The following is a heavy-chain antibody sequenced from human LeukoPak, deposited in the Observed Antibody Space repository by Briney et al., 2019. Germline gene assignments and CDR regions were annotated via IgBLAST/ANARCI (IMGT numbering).Heavy chain of an antibody. Sequence: PGGSLRLSCAASGFTFSNYWMNWVRQAPGKGLEWVANIKQDGSEKYYEDSVKGRFTISRDNAKNSLYLQMNSLRVEDTAVYYCASLDGRLPPDDYWGQGTLVTVSS. CDR3: ASLDGRLPPDDY. CDR2: IKQDGSEK. D-gene: IGHD1-1*01. J-gene: IGHJ4*02. CDR1: GFTFSNYW. V-gene: IGHV3-7*01.